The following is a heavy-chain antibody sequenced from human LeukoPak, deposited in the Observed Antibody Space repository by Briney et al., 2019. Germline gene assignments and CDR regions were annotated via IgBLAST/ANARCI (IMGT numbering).Heavy chain of an antibody. Sequence: ASVKVSCKASGYTFTNYGISWVRQAPGQGLEWMGWISAYNGNTNYAQKLQGRVTMTTDTSTSTAYMELRSLRSDDTAVYYCARLKIETLLWFGGPCYYYYMDVWGKGTTVTISS. D-gene: IGHD3-10*01. CDR2: ISAYNGNT. J-gene: IGHJ6*03. CDR1: GYTFTNYG. CDR3: ARLKIETLLWFGGPCYYYYMDV. V-gene: IGHV1-18*01.